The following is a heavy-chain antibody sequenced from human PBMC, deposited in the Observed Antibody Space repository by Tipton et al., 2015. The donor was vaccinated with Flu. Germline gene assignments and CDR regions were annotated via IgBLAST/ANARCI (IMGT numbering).Heavy chain of an antibody. CDR1: GFTFSSYA. Sequence: SGFTFSSYAMSWVRQAPGKGLEWVSAISGSGGSTYYADSVKGRFTISRDNSKNTLYLQMNGLRAEDTAVYYCAKRRYDYVWGSWMDVWGQGTTATVSS. D-gene: IGHD3-16*01. V-gene: IGHV3-23*01. CDR2: ISGSGGST. J-gene: IGHJ6*02. CDR3: AKRRYDYVWGSWMDV.